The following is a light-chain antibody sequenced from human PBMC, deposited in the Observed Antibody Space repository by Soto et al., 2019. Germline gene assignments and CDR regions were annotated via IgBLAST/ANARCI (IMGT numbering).Light chain of an antibody. CDR2: NAS. Sequence: EIVLTQSPGTLSFSAGERATLSCRASLSVSNFLAWYQQKPGQAPRLLIWNASNRATGIPDRFSGSGSGTDFTPTISRLEPEDFAVYSCQQYGSSGTFGQGTKV. V-gene: IGKV3-20*01. CDR1: LSVSNF. CDR3: QQYGSSGT. J-gene: IGKJ1*01.